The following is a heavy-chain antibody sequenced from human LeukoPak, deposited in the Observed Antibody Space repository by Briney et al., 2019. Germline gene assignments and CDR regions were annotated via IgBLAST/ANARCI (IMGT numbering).Heavy chain of an antibody. D-gene: IGHD3-9*01. Sequence: GGSLRLSCAASGSTFSSYGMHWVRQAPGKGLQCAAVISYDGSNKYYADSVKGRFTISRDNSKNTLYLQMNSLRAEDTAVYYCAKNREYDILTGPRYFDYWGQGTLVTVSS. CDR2: ISYDGSNK. V-gene: IGHV3-30*18. CDR3: AKNREYDILTGPRYFDY. CDR1: GSTFSSYG. J-gene: IGHJ4*02.